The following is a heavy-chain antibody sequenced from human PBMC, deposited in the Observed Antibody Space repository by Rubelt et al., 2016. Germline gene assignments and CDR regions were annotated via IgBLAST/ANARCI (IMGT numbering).Heavy chain of an antibody. D-gene: IGHD2-2*01. CDR2: ISSSGSTI. Sequence: EVQLVESGGGLVQPGGSLRLSCAASGFTFSSYDMNWVRQAPGKGLEWVSYISSSGSTIKYADSVKGRFTISRDNAKNSLYLQMHSLRAEDTAVYYCARLQLGGAFDIWGQGTMVTVSS. J-gene: IGHJ3*02. CDR1: GFTFSSYD. V-gene: IGHV3-48*03. CDR3: ARLQLGGAFDI.